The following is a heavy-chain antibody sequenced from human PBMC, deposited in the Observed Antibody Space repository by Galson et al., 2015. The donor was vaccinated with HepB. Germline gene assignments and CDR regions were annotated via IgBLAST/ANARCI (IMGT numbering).Heavy chain of an antibody. J-gene: IGHJ4*02. D-gene: IGHD1-7*01. CDR3: VRDGAGTTADDY. CDR2: INIDGSDT. V-gene: IGHV3-74*01. Sequence: SLRLSCAASGLTFSNYWMDWVRQAPGKGLVWVSHINIDGSDTSYADSVRGRFTISRDDAKDTLYLQMNSLRAEDTGLYYCVRDGAGTTADDYWGQGILVTVSS. CDR1: GLTFSNYW.